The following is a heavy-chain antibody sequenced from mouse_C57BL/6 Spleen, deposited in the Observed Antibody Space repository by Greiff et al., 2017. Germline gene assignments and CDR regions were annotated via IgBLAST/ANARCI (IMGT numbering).Heavy chain of an antibody. V-gene: IGHV1-82*01. D-gene: IGHD2-10*01. J-gene: IGHJ3*01. Sequence: QVQLQQSGPELVKPGASVKISCKASGYAFSSSWMNWVKQRPGKGLEWIGRIYPGDGDTNYNGKLTGKATLTADKSSSTAYMQLSSLTSEDSAIYFCAGPTRGGEGFASRGQATLVTVSA. CDR1: GYAFSSSW. CDR3: AGPTRGGEGFAS. CDR2: IYPGDGDT.